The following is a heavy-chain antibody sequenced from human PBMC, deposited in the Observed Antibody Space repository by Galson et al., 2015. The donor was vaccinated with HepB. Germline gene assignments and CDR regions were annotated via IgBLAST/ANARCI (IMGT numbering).Heavy chain of an antibody. D-gene: IGHD3-22*01. J-gene: IGHJ3*02. V-gene: IGHV1-69*10. CDR1: GGIFSRYA. CDR2: IIPIFGIA. CDR3: ARANQNPNYYDSSGYYLEDAFDI. Sequence: SVKVSCKASGGIFSRYAISWVRQAPGQGLEWMGGIIPIFGIANYAQKFQGRVTITADKSTSTAYMELSSLRSEDTAVYYCARANQNPNYYDSSGYYLEDAFDIWGQGTMVTVSS.